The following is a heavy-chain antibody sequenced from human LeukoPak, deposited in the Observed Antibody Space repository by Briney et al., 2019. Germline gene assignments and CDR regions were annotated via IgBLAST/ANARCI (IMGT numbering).Heavy chain of an antibody. CDR3: ARVMAGYSYMDV. Sequence: GGSLRLSCAASGFTFSRYAMNWVRQAPGKGLEWVSSISTTSSSSYIHYADSMKGRFTISRDNAKSSLYLQMNSLRAEDTAVYYCARVMAGYSYMDVWGKGTTVTVPS. CDR2: ISTTSSSSYI. J-gene: IGHJ6*03. D-gene: IGHD3-10*01. CDR1: GFTFSRYA. V-gene: IGHV3-21*01.